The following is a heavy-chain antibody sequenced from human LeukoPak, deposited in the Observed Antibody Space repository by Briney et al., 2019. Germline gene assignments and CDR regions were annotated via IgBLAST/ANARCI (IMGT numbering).Heavy chain of an antibody. V-gene: IGHV1-2*02. J-gene: IGHJ4*02. D-gene: IGHD2-15*01. CDR3: ARVGDYDY. CDR2: INPNSGGT. CDR1: GYTFTGYY. Sequence: ASVKVSCKASGYTFTGYYMHCGRPTPGQGLEWMGWINPNSGGTNYAQKFQGRVTMTRDTSVSTAYMELSRLRSDDTAVYYCARVGDYDYWGQGTLVTVSS.